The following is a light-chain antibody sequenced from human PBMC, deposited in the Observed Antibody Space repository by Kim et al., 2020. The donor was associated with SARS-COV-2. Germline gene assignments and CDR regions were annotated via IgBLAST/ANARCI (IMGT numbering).Light chain of an antibody. V-gene: IGKV3-15*01. CDR1: QSVSSN. J-gene: IGKJ2*01. CDR2: AAS. CDR3: PQYNNLPPYT. Sequence: VSPGERVTLPWRASQSVSSNLAWYRQRSGQAPRLLIHAASTRASGIPARFSGSGSGTEFTLPISRLQSEDFAVYYCPQYNNLPPYTFGQGTKLEI.